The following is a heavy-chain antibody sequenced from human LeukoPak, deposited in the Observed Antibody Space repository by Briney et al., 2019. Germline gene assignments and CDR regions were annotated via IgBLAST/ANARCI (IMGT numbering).Heavy chain of an antibody. V-gene: IGHV3-48*04. D-gene: IGHD5-24*01. Sequence: PGGSLRLSCAASGFTFSSYSMNWVRQAPGKGLEWVSYISSSSTIYYADSVKGRFTISRDNAKNSLSLQMNSLRADDTAVYFCARHHRDGYDYYGSGDAFDIWGQGTMVTVSS. J-gene: IGHJ3*02. CDR3: ARHHRDGYDYYGSGDAFDI. CDR2: ISSSSTI. CDR1: GFTFSSYS.